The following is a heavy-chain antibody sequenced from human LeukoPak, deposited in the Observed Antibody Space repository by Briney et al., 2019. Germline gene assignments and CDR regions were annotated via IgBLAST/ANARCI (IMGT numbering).Heavy chain of an antibody. Sequence: GSSVKVSCKSSVYSFTHFHMHWVRQAPGQGHDWMGCIYPRSGGTNYAQTFQGRVTMTRDMSISTVYKELRSLRSDDTAVYYCARGGQITVSGTFNWFDPRGQGTLVTVSS. J-gene: IGHJ5*02. V-gene: IGHV1-2*02. D-gene: IGHD6-19*01. CDR3: ARGGQITVSGTFNWFDP. CDR1: VYSFTHFH. CDR2: IYPRSGGT.